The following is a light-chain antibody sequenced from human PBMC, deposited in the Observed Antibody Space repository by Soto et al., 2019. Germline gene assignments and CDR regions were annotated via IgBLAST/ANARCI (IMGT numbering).Light chain of an antibody. CDR1: QNIRSY. CDR3: QQSYSTPLT. Sequence: DVQMTQAPSSLSASVGERVTITCRASQNIRSYLSWYQQKPGKAPKLLIYAASSLQTGVPSRFSGSGSGTDFTLTVSCLQPEDFATYYCQQSYSTPLTFGGGTKVDIK. CDR2: AAS. V-gene: IGKV1-39*01. J-gene: IGKJ4*01.